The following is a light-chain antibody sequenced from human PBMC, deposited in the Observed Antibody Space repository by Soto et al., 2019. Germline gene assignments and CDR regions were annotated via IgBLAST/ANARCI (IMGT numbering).Light chain of an antibody. Sequence: DIQMTQSAYTLSASVEDRVIITCRASQSISNHLNWYQQKPGKAPKLLIFAASSLQSGVPSRFFCCGSGRDITLTFSSGKPEDFVTCYFREANSFLVNFGGGTKVDIK. CDR3: REANSFLVN. V-gene: IGKV1-39*01. CDR2: AAS. J-gene: IGKJ4*01. CDR1: QSISNH.